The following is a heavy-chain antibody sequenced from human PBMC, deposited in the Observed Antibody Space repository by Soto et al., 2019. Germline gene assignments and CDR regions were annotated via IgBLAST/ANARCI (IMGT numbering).Heavy chain of an antibody. Sequence: PXGCLRLYCTASGFTFTNSSMTWSRQAPGKGLGWVSTIRGSGVRRYYADSVRGRFTIARDNSKNTLDLQMNSLRAEDTTIYYCAKDHAREQFVRGENWFDSWGQGTLVTGSS. V-gene: IGHV3-23*01. CDR2: IRGSGVRR. CDR3: AKDHAREQFVRGENWFDS. J-gene: IGHJ5*01. D-gene: IGHD6-6*01. CDR1: GFTFTNSS.